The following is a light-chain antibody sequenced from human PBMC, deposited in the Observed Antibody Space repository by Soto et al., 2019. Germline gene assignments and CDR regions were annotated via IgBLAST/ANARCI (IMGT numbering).Light chain of an antibody. Sequence: QSALTQPASVSGSSGQSITISCTGTSSDVGGYDYVSWYQQHPDKAPKFMLYEVTNRPSGVSHRFSGSKSGNTASLTISGLQAEDEADYYCSSYTTARTYVFGTGTKLTVL. J-gene: IGLJ1*01. CDR1: SSDVGGYDY. CDR3: SSYTTARTYV. CDR2: EVT. V-gene: IGLV2-14*01.